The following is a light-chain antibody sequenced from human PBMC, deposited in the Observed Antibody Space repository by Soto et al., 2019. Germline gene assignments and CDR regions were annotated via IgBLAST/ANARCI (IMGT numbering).Light chain of an antibody. CDR2: GAS. V-gene: IGKV3-15*01. J-gene: IGKJ1*01. CDR3: QHYSGRLT. CDR1: QSISIN. Sequence: EIVMTQSPDTLSLSPGETATLSCRASQSISINLAWYQQKPGQAPRLVIYGASSSAAGFPAWFRGEGSATDIPLTINRFQSAYVATYYHQHYSGRLTFGQGTKVEIK.